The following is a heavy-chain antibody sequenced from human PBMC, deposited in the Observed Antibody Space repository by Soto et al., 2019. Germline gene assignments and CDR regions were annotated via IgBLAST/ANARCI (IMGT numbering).Heavy chain of an antibody. CDR3: ANSIN. V-gene: IGHV3-33*03. CDR1: GFPFSSYG. J-gene: IGHJ4*02. CDR2: IWYDGSNK. Sequence: PVGSLRLSCAASGFPFSSYGMHWVRQAPGKGLDWVGVIWYDGSNKDYAESVKGRFTISRDNSKNMLYLQMNSLRADDTAVYYCANSINWGQGTLVTVSS.